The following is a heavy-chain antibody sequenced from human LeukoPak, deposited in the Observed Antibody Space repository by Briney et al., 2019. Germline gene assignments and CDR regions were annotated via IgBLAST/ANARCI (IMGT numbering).Heavy chain of an antibody. V-gene: IGHV4-4*07. CDR2: ISASGST. D-gene: IGHD2-2*01. J-gene: IGHJ3*02. CDR1: GGSISSFC. Sequence: PSETLSLTCTVSGGSISSFCWSWIRQPGGKGLEWIGRISASGSTNYTPSLKSRVTMSVDTSKNQFSLRLSSVTAADTAVYYCARSQSVVSDAFDIRGQGTMVTVSS. CDR3: ARSQSVVSDAFDI.